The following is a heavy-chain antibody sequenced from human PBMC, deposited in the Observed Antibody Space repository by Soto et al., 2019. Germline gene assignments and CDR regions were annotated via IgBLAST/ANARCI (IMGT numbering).Heavy chain of an antibody. J-gene: IGHJ4*02. Sequence: SLRLSCAASGFSFRSYGMHWVRQAPGKGLEWVAMISHDGNNKNYADSVKGRFTISRDNSKNTLYLQMHGLRVEDSAVYFCAKDAIRAHFFDSWGQGALVTVS. CDR1: GFSFRSYG. CDR3: AKDAIRAHFFDS. V-gene: IGHV3-30*18. CDR2: ISHDGNNK.